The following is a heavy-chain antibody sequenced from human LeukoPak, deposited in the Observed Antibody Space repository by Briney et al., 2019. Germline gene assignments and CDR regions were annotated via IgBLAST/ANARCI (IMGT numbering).Heavy chain of an antibody. CDR2: IWYDGSNK. V-gene: IGHV3-33*01. CDR1: GFTFSSCG. J-gene: IGHJ6*02. Sequence: GGSLRLSCAASGFTFSSCGMHWVRQARGKGLEWVAVIWYDGSNKYYADSVKGRFTISRDNSKNTLYLQMNSLRAEDTAVYYCARDLYDSSGYYSLYYYYGMDVWGQGTTVTVSS. CDR3: ARDLYDSSGYYSLYYYYGMDV. D-gene: IGHD3-22*01.